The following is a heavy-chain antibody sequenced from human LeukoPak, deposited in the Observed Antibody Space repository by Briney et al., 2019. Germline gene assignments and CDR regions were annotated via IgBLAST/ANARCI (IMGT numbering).Heavy chain of an antibody. J-gene: IGHJ4*02. D-gene: IGHD2-2*01. CDR1: GFTFSSYG. V-gene: IGHV3-30*02. CDR3: AKDLERYCSSTSCPSGY. Sequence: TGGSLRLSCAASGFTFSSYGMHWVRQAPGKGLEWVAFIRYDGSNKYYADSVKGRFTISRDNSKNTLYLQMNSLRAEDTAVYYCAKDLERYCSSTSCPSGYWGQGTLVTVSS. CDR2: IRYDGSNK.